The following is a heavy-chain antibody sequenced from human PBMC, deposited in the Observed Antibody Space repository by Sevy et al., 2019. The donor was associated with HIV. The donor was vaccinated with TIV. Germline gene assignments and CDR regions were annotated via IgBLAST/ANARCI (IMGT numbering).Heavy chain of an antibody. V-gene: IGHV1-24*01. Sequence: ASVKVSCKVSGSTLSQLSMHWVRQAPGKGLEWMGSFDPEDGETIYAQKFLGRLTMTEDTSTDTAYMDLSSLRSEDTAVYYCATEDITMIPYGLDVWGQGTTVTVSS. J-gene: IGHJ6*02. D-gene: IGHD3-22*01. CDR1: GSTLSQLS. CDR2: FDPEDGET. CDR3: ATEDITMIPYGLDV.